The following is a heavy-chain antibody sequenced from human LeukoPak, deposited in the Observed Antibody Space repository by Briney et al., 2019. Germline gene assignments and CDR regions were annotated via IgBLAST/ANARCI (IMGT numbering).Heavy chain of an antibody. D-gene: IGHD3-9*01. Sequence: VSVKVSCKAFGYTFTSYDINWVRQATGQGLEWMGWMNPNSGNTGYAQKFQGRLTMTRNTSISTAYMELSSLRSEDTAVYYCARVYHDILTGYVFYMDVWGKGTTVTVSS. V-gene: IGHV1-8*01. CDR2: MNPNSGNT. CDR1: GYTFTSYD. CDR3: ARVYHDILTGYVFYMDV. J-gene: IGHJ6*03.